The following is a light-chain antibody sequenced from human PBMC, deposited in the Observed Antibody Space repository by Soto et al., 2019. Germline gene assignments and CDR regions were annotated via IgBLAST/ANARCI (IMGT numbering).Light chain of an antibody. CDR1: QSVSSNY. J-gene: IGKJ1*01. CDR2: GVS. V-gene: IGKV3-20*01. Sequence: PGERATLSCRASQSVSSNYFAWYQQKPGQAPRLLIYGVSSRPTGIPDRFSGSGSGTDFTLTISRLEPEDFAVYYCEQYGSSPRTFGQGTKVGIK. CDR3: EQYGSSPRT.